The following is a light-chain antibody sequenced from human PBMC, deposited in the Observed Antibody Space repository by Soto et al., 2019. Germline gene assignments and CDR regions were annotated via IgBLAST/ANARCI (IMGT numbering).Light chain of an antibody. J-gene: IGKJ1*01. CDR1: QSVSSN. CDR3: QHYNDWPRT. CDR2: GAS. Sequence: EIVMTQSPATLSVSPGERATLSCRASQSVSSNLAGYQQKPGQAPRLLIYGASTRATGSPARFSGSGSVTEITLTISSLQSEDFAVYYCQHYNDWPRTSGQGTRWTSN. V-gene: IGKV3-15*01.